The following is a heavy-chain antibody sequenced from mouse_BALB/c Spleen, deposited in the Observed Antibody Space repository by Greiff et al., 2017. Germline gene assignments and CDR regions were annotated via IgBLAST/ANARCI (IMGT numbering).Heavy chain of an antibody. D-gene: IGHD2-10*02. CDR2: IYPGDGDT. J-gene: IGHJ4*01. V-gene: IGHV1-82*01. CDR1: GYAFSSSW. Sequence: VQLQQSGPELVKPGASVKISCKASGYAFSSSWMNWVKQRPGQGLEWIGRIYPGDGDTNYNGKFKGKATLTADKSSSTAYMQLSSLTSVDSAVYFCARSAYGNDLYAMDYWGQGTSVTVSS. CDR3: ARSAYGNDLYAMDY.